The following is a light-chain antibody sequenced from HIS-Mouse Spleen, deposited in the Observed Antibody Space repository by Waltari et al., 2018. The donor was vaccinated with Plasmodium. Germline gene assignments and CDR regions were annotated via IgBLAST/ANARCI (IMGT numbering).Light chain of an antibody. CDR3: YSTDSSGNHSRV. Sequence: SYELTQPPSVSVSPGQTARNTCSGDALPKQYAYWYQQKSGQAPVLVIYEDSKRPSGIPERFSGSSSGTMATLTISGAQVEDEADYYCYSTDSSGNHSRVFGGGTKLTVL. J-gene: IGLJ3*02. CDR2: EDS. CDR1: ALPKQY. V-gene: IGLV3-10*01.